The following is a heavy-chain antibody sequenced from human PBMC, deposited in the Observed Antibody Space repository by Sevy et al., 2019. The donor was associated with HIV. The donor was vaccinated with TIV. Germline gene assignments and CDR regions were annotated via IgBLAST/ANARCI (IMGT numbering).Heavy chain of an antibody. Sequence: GGSLRLSCVASGFTFSSYSMNWVRQAPGKGLEWVSYISSSSSTIYYADSVKGRFTISRDNAKNSLYLQMNSLRDEDTAVYYCARDLDSSGYYSWFDPWGQGTLVTVSS. CDR1: GFTFSSYS. CDR2: ISSSSSTI. J-gene: IGHJ5*02. CDR3: ARDLDSSGYYSWFDP. V-gene: IGHV3-48*02. D-gene: IGHD3-22*01.